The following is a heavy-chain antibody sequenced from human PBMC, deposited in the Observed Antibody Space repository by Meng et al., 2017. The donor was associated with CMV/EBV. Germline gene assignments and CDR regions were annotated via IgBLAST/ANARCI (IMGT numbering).Heavy chain of an antibody. J-gene: IGHJ4*02. V-gene: IGHV3-23*01. CDR2: VSGSGDST. CDR1: GFTFNSYA. Sequence: GESLKISCAASGFTFNSYAMSWVRQAPGKGLEWVSGVSGSGDSTYYADSVKGRFTISRDNSKNTLYLEMNSLRAEDTAVYYCASGIAARSGWGQGTLVTVSS. CDR3: ASGIAARSG. D-gene: IGHD6-6*01.